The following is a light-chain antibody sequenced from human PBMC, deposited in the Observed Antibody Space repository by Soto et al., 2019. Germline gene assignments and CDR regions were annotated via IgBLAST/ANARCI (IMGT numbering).Light chain of an antibody. Sequence: QSALTQPASVSGSPGQSITISCTGTSSDVGRYNLVSWYQQHPGNAPKLMIYEGSKRPSGVSNRFFGSTSGNTASLTISGLQAEDEADYYCCSFARGSTLVFGGGTKLTVL. V-gene: IGLV2-23*01. J-gene: IGLJ3*02. CDR2: EGS. CDR3: CSFARGSTLV. CDR1: SSDVGRYNL.